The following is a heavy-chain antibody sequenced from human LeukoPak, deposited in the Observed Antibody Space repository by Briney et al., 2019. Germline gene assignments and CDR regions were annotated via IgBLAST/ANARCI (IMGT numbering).Heavy chain of an antibody. CDR3: ARLTGAASGTYYFDF. CDR1: GFIFDDYA. CDR2: ISWNSRII. Sequence: GGSLRLSCAASGFIFDDYAMYWVRQAPGKGLEWVSGISWNSRIIDYADSVKGRFTLSRDNAKTSLYLQMNSLTTEDTAFYYCARLTGAASGTYYFDFWGQGTLVTVSS. D-gene: IGHD1-26*01. V-gene: IGHV3-9*01. J-gene: IGHJ4*02.